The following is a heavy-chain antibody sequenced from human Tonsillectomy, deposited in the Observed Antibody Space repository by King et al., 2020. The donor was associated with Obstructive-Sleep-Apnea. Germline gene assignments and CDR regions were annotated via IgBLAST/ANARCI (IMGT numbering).Heavy chain of an antibody. CDR1: GFTFSSYS. D-gene: IGHD1-26*01. CDR3: ARDGSGSYPPDHRHKNLDY. Sequence: VQLVESGGGLVKPGGSLRLSFAASGFTFSSYSMNWVRQAQGKGLEWVSSISSRRSYIYFAHSVKVRLTIPRDNAKNSLYLQMNSLRAEDTAVYYCARDGSGSYPPDHRHKNLDYWGQGTLVTVSS. CDR2: ISSRRSYI. J-gene: IGHJ4*02. V-gene: IGHV3-21*01.